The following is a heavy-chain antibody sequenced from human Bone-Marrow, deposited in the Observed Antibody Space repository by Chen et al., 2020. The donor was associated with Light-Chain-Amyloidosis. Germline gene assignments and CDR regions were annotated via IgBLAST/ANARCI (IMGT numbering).Heavy chain of an antibody. V-gene: IGHV1-2*04. J-gene: IGHJ3*01. Sequence: QVRLVQSGAEVKKPGASVKVSCKASGYSFTYFYLHWVRQAPGQGLEWLGRINPKSGDANYAQKFQGWVTMTRDTSISTAYMELSRLRSDDTAMYYCARDPGSGSYYDFWGQGTMVTASS. CDR3: ARDPGSGSYYDF. CDR1: GYSFTYFY. CDR2: INPKSGDA. D-gene: IGHD3-10*01.